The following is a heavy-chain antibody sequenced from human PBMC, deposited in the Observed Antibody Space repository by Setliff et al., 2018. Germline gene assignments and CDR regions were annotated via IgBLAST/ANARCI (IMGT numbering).Heavy chain of an antibody. CDR2: IITNTGKT. Sequence: AASVKVSCKASGYTFSTYGLHGVRQAPGQGPEWMGMIITNTGKTSYAQKFQGRVPMTTDTSTGTGYMELRSLRSDDTAVYFCARFGGSCSSSSCYASDLWGQGTMVTVSS. CDR1: GYTFSTYG. CDR3: ARFGGSCSSSSCYASDL. D-gene: IGHD2-2*01. J-gene: IGHJ3*01. V-gene: IGHV1-18*01.